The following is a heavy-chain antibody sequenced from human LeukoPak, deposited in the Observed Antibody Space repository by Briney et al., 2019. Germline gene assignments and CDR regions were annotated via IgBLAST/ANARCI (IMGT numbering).Heavy chain of an antibody. CDR3: ARGLRKGYCSSTSCYYNY. CDR1: GYTFTSYD. V-gene: IGHV1-8*03. D-gene: IGHD2-2*01. J-gene: IGHJ4*02. Sequence: GRSLRLSCAASGYTFTSYDINWVRQATGQGLEWMGWMNPNSGNTGYAQKFQGRVTITRNTSISTAYMELSSLRSEDTAVYYCARGLRKGYCSSTSCYYNYWGQGTLVTVSS. CDR2: MNPNSGNT.